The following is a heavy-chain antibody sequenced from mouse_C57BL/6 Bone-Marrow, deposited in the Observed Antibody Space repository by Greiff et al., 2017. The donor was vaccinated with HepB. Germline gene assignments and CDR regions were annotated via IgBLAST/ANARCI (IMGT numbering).Heavy chain of an antibody. J-gene: IGHJ4*01. V-gene: IGHV5-17*01. Sequence: VVLVGAGGGLVKPGGSLKISCAAPGFTFSDYGVHWVRQAPEKGLGGVAYISSGSSTIYYADTVKGRFTISRDNAKNTLFLQMTSLRSEDTAMYYCARPGTAMDYWGQGTSVTVSS. D-gene: IGHD4-1*01. CDR1: GFTFSDYG. CDR2: ISSGSSTI. CDR3: ARPGTAMDY.